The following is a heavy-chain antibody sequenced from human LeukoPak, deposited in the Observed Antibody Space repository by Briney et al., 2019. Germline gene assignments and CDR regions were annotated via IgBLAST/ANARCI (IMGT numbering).Heavy chain of an antibody. CDR1: GYTFTGYY. CDR2: INPNSGGT. J-gene: IGHJ4*02. Sequence: ASVKVPCKASGYTFTGYYMHWVRQAPGQGLEWMGWINPNSGGTNYAQKFQGRVTMTRDTSISTAYMELSRLRSDDTAVYYCAREVIAVAGFDYWGQGTLVTVSA. V-gene: IGHV1-2*02. CDR3: AREVIAVAGFDY. D-gene: IGHD6-19*01.